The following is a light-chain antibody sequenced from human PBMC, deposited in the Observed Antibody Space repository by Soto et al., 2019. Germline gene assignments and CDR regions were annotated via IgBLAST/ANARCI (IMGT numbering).Light chain of an antibody. CDR3: LQGTHWPWT. Sequence: DVVMTQSPLFLPVTLGQPASISCRSSQSLIHSDGNTYLSWFQQRPGQSPRRLIYEVSDRDSGVXEXXTGSRSGTDFTLKIRRVEAEDVGVSYCLQGTHWPWTFGQGTEVEIE. V-gene: IGKV2-30*02. J-gene: IGKJ1*01. CDR1: QSLIHSDGNTY. CDR2: EVS.